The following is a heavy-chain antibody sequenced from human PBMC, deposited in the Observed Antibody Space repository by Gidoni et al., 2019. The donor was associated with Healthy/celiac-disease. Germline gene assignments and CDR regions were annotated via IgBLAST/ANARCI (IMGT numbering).Heavy chain of an antibody. CDR2: IYWDDDK. J-gene: IGHJ5*02. V-gene: IGHV2-5*02. CDR3: AHKNLGGSWGIFDP. CDR1: GFSLSTSGVG. D-gene: IGHD2-15*01. Sequence: QITLKESGPTLVKPTQTLTLTCTFSGFSLSTSGVGVGWTRQPPGKALEWLALIYWDDDKRYSPSLKSRLTITKDTSKNQVVLTMTNMDPVDTATYYCAHKNLGGSWGIFDPWGQGTLVTVSS.